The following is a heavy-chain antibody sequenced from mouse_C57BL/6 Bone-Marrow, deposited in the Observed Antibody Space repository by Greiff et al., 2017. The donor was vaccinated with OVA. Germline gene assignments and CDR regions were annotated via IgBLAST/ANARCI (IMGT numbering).Heavy chain of an antibody. V-gene: IGHV5-6*02. CDR2: ISSGGSYT. J-gene: IGHJ2*01. CDR3: ARSGYFDY. Sequence: DVKLVESGGDLVKPGGSLKLSCAASGFTFSSYGMSWVRQTPDKRLEWVATISSGGSYTYYPDSVKGRFTISRDNAKNTLYLQMSSLKSEDTAMYYCARSGYFDYWGQGTTLTVSS. CDR1: GFTFSSYG.